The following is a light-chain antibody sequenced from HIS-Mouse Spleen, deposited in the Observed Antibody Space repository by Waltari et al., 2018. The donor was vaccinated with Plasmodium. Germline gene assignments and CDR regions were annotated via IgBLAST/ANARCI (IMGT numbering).Light chain of an antibody. CDR1: SSDVGGYNY. V-gene: IGLV2-11*01. CDR2: DVS. CDR3: CSYAGSYTLV. Sequence: QSALTQPRSVSGSPGQSVTISCTGTSSDVGGYNYVSWYQQHPGKAPKRMIYDVSKSPSGAPGRFSGSKSGNTASLTISGLQAEDEADYYCCSYAGSYTLVFGGGTKLTVL. J-gene: IGLJ2*01.